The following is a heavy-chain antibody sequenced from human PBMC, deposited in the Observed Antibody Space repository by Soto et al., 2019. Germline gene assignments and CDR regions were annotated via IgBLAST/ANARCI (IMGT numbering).Heavy chain of an antibody. CDR1: GDSIRSGNHY. V-gene: IGHV4-30-4*01. J-gene: IGHJ6*02. Sequence: SETLSLTCTVSGDSIRSGNHYWSWIRQPPGKGLEWIGYIYYSGSTYYSPSLKSRATISVDTSKNQFSLKLNSVTAADTAVYYCARVDILTVYGCTDVWGQGTTVTVSS. CDR3: ARVDILTVYGCTDV. CDR2: IYYSGST. D-gene: IGHD3-9*01.